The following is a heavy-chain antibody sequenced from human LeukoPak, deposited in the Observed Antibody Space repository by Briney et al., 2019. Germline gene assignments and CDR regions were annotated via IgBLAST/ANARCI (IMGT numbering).Heavy chain of an antibody. V-gene: IGHV5-51*01. CDR2: IYPGDSDT. CDR3: ARRSVTDCYDY. CDR1: GYRFTSYW. J-gene: IGHJ4*02. Sequence: GESLKISCKASGYRFTSYWIGWVRQMPGKGLEWMGIIYPGDSDTRYSPSFQGQVTISADKSISTAYLQWNSLRASDTAMYYCARRSVTDCYDYWGQGTLVTVSS. D-gene: IGHD2-21*02.